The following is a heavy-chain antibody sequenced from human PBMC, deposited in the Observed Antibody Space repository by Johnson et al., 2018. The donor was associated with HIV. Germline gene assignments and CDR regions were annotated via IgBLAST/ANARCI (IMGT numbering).Heavy chain of an antibody. Sequence: QVQLVESGGGVVQPGGSLRLSCAASGFTFSSYGMHWVRQAPGKGLEWVAFIRYDGSNKYYADSVKGRFTISRDNSKNTLYLQMNSLKTEDTAVYYCTTALLAPDAFDIWGQGTMVTVSS. CDR1: GFTFSSYG. CDR2: IRYDGSNK. CDR3: TTALLAPDAFDI. V-gene: IGHV3-30*02. J-gene: IGHJ3*02. D-gene: IGHD2-15*01.